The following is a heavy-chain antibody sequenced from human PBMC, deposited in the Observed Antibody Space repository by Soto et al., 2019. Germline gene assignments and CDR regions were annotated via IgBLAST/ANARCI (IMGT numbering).Heavy chain of an antibody. Sequence: SETLSLTCAVYGGSFSGYYWSWIRQPPGKGLEWIGEINHSGSTNYNPSLKSRVTISVDTSKNQFSLKLSSVTAADTAVYYCARGHRWFDPWGQGTRVTVSS. V-gene: IGHV4-34*01. CDR1: GGSFSGYY. J-gene: IGHJ5*02. CDR2: INHSGST. CDR3: ARGHRWFDP.